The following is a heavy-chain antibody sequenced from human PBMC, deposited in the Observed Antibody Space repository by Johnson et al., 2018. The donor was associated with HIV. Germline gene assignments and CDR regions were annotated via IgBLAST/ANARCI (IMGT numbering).Heavy chain of an antibody. J-gene: IGHJ3*02. CDR2: ISRSGRTI. CDR3: ARSEVSSGYYYTPFVDAFDI. CDR1: GFTFSDYY. Sequence: QMLLVESGGGLVKPGGSLRLSCAASGFTFSDYYMSWIRQAPGKGLEWVSYISRSGRTIYYADSVKGRFSISRVNAKNSLYLQMNSMRAEDTAVYYCARSEVSSGYYYTPFVDAFDIWGQGTMVTVSS. D-gene: IGHD3-22*01. V-gene: IGHV3-11*04.